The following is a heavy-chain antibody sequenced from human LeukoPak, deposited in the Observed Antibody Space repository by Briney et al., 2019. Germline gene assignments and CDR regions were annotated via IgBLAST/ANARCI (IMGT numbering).Heavy chain of an antibody. Sequence: SETLSLTCTVSGDSISSGDYYWSWIRQPAGKGLEWIGRISSSGSTNYNPSLKSRVTISVDTSKNQFSLKLSSVTAADTAVYYCARQSMGSGWYYYYYYMDVWGKGTTVTISS. CDR3: ARQSMGSGWYYYYYYMDV. V-gene: IGHV4-61*02. J-gene: IGHJ6*03. CDR1: GDSISSGDYY. CDR2: ISSSGST. D-gene: IGHD6-19*01.